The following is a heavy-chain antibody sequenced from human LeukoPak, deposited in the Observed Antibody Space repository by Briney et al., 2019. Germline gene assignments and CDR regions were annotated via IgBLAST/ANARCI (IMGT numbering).Heavy chain of an antibody. CDR3: AKADGICTGGICYRHFDN. Sequence: GGSLRLSCAASGFTFNNGPMSWVRQAPGKGLEWVSIISNNGEITFYADSVKGRFTSSRDNSRNTLYLHMSNLRAEGTAIYYCAKADGICTGGICYRHFDNWGQGTLVTVSS. CDR1: GFTFNNGP. J-gene: IGHJ4*02. D-gene: IGHD2-8*02. V-gene: IGHV3-23*01. CDR2: ISNNGEIT.